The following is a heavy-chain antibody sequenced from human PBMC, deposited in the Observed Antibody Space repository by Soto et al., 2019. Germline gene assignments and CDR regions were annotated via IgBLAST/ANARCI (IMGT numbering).Heavy chain of an antibody. CDR1: GLTVSHTY. CDR2: LYTEGTT. Sequence: XGSLRLSCVASGLTVSHTYMAWVRQAPEMGLEWVSILYTEGTTYYADSVKGRFTISRDSSKNTLFLQMDSLRAEDTAVYYCVRPRPSGENYGMDVWGQGTTVTVSS. CDR3: VRPRPSGENYGMDV. J-gene: IGHJ6*02. D-gene: IGHD3-16*01. V-gene: IGHV3-53*01.